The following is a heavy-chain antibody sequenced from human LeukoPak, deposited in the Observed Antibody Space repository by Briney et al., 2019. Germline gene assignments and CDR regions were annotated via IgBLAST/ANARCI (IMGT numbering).Heavy chain of an antibody. D-gene: IGHD6-19*01. J-gene: IGHJ4*02. CDR2: MNPKSGNT. Sequence: ASVKVCCKASGYTFTSYDINWVRQAAGQGLEWRGWMNPKSGNTGSAQKFQARVTMTRNTSISTAYMELSSLRSEDTAVYYCARGRIAVAETFDYWGEGTLVTVSS. CDR1: GYTFTSYD. V-gene: IGHV1-8*01. CDR3: ARGRIAVAETFDY.